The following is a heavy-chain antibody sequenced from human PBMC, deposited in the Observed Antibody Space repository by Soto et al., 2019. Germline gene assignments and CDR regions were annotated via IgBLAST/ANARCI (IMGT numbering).Heavy chain of an antibody. D-gene: IGHD3-3*01. V-gene: IGHV4-34*01. J-gene: IGHJ6*02. Sequence: PSEILALTCAGYNGSFNVFHWTCILQPPGKGLEWIGEIKHSGSTNYNPSLTRRVTISVDTSKNQFSLKLNSVTAADTAVYYCARGVPFGHYSMDVWGQGTTVTVSS. CDR3: ARGVPFGHYSMDV. CDR1: NGSFNVFH. CDR2: IKHSGST.